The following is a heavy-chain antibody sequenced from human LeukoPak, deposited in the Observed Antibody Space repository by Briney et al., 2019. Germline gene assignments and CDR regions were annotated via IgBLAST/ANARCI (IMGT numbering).Heavy chain of an antibody. CDR3: ARGGYYDK. J-gene: IGHJ4*02. Sequence: KPGGSLRLSCADSTFTFSNYGWNWVRQAPGKGLEWVSFISSSGSDIYYADSVKGRFTVSRDNTKYSLYLQMNSLGVEDTAVYYCARGGYYDKWGQGTLVTVSS. CDR1: TFTFSNYG. V-gene: IGHV3-21*01. CDR2: ISSSGSDI.